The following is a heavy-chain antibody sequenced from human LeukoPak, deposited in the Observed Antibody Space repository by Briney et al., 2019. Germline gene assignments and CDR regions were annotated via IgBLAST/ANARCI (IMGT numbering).Heavy chain of an antibody. J-gene: IGHJ4*02. CDR3: ARVVTTGEIDY. CDR2: ISAYNGNT. Sequence: ASVKVSCKASGYTFTSYGISWVRQAPGQGLEWMGWISAYNGNTNYAQKLQGRVTMTTDTSTSTVYMELRSLRSDDTAVYYCARVVTTGEIDYWGQGTLVTVSS. D-gene: IGHD4-17*01. V-gene: IGHV1-18*01. CDR1: GYTFTSYG.